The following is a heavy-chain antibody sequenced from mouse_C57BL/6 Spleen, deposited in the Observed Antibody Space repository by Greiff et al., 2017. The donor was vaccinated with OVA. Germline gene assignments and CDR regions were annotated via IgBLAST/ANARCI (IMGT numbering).Heavy chain of an antibody. CDR2: IWWDDDK. V-gene: IGHV8-8*01. CDR3: ARTGYGSSYEGFDY. CDR1: GFSLSTFGMG. Sequence: QVQLKQSGPGILQPSQTLSLTCFFSGFSLSTFGMGVGWIRPPSGKGLEWLAHIWWDDDKSYNPALKSRLTISKDTSKNQVVLKIANVDTADTATYYCARTGYGSSYEGFDYWGQGTTLTVSS. J-gene: IGHJ2*01. D-gene: IGHD1-1*01.